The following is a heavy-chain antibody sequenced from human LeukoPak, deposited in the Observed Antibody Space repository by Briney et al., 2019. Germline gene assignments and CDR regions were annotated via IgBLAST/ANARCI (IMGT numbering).Heavy chain of an antibody. CDR1: GFSLSDHY. CDR3: SRGGRRDEGYYVGFFDY. J-gene: IGHJ4*02. D-gene: IGHD1-26*01. CDR2: SINKLNSYTT. V-gene: IGHV3-72*01. Sequence: TGGSLRLSCAASGFSLSDHYMDWVRQAPGKGLEWVGRSINKLNSYTTQYAASVKGRFSISRDDSKNSLYLQMNSLKSEDTAVYYCSRGGRRDEGYYVGFFDYWGQGTLVTVSS.